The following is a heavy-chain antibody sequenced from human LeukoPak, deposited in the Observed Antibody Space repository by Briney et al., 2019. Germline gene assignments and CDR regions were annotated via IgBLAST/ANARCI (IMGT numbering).Heavy chain of an antibody. J-gene: IGHJ4*02. Sequence: GASVKVSCKASGGTFSSYAISWVRQAPGQGLEWMGRTIPILGIANYAQKFQGRVTITADKSTSTAYMELSSLRSEDTAVYYCARDREGLRYFDYWGQGTLVTVSS. D-gene: IGHD3-3*01. CDR3: ARDREGLRYFDY. CDR1: GGTFSSYA. CDR2: TIPILGIA. V-gene: IGHV1-69*04.